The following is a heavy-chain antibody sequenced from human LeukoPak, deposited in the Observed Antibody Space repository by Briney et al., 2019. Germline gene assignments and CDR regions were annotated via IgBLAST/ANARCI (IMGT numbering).Heavy chain of an antibody. V-gene: IGHV4-59*01. CDR2: IYYSGST. CDR3: ARDSEYNWNYVRAFDI. CDR1: GGSISSYY. J-gene: IGHJ3*02. D-gene: IGHD1-7*01. Sequence: SETLSLTCTVSGGSISSYYWSWIRQPPGKGLEWIGYIYYSGSTNYNPSLKSRVTISVDTSKNQFSLKLSSVTAADTAVCYCARDSEYNWNYVRAFDIWGQGTMVTVSS.